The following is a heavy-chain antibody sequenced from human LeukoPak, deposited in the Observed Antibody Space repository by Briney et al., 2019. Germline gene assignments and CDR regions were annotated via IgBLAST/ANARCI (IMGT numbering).Heavy chain of an antibody. CDR2: IKQDGSEK. J-gene: IGHJ4*02. D-gene: IGHD2-2*01. V-gene: IGHV3-7*01. CDR3: ARDGAPDAHCSSSSCAIR. CDR1: GFTFSSYW. Sequence: AGGSLRLSCAASGFTFSSYWMSWVRQAPGKGLEWVANIKQDGSEKYYVDSVKGRFTISRDNAKNSLYLQMNSLRVEDTAVYYCARDGAPDAHCSSSSCAIRWGQGTLVTVSS.